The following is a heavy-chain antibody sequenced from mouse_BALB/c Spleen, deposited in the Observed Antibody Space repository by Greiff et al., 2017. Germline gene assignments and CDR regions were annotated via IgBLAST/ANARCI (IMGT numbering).Heavy chain of an antibody. D-gene: IGHD1-2*01. CDR3: TNLITTDYYAMDY. CDR2: IYPSDSYT. CDR1: GYTFTSYW. Sequence: QVQLQQPGAELVRPGASVKLSCKASGYTFTSYWINWVKQRPGQGLEWIGNIYPSDSYTNYNQKFKDKATLTVDKSSSTAYMQLSSPTSEDSAVYYCTNLITTDYYAMDYWGQGTSVTVSS. V-gene: IGHV1-69*02. J-gene: IGHJ4*01.